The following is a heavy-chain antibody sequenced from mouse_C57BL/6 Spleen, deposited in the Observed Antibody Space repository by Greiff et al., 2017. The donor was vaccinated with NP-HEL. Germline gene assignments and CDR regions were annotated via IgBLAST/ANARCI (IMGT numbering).Heavy chain of an antibody. J-gene: IGHJ3*01. CDR3: ANYDHRAWFAY. Sequence: VQLVESGPELVKPGASVKISCKASGYAFSSSWMNWVKQRPGKGIEWIGRSYPGDGDTNYNGKFKGKATLTADKAYSKAYMQLSSLTSEDAAVYFCANYDHRAWFAYWGQGTLVTVSA. D-gene: IGHD2-4*01. CDR1: GYAFSSSW. V-gene: IGHV1-82*01. CDR2: SYPGDGDT.